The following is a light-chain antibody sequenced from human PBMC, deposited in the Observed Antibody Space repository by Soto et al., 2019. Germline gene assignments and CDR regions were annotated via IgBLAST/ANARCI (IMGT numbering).Light chain of an antibody. CDR1: RSGSSY. CDR3: QQYGISPPT. CDR2: GIS. V-gene: IGKV3-20*01. Sequence: ETVLTQSPGTLPLSPWDRATLSCSGKRSGSSYLAWYQQKPGQAPSLLIYGISSRATGIPDRFSGSGSGTDFTLTISSLEPEDFAVFYCQQYGISPPTFGPGTKVDIK. J-gene: IGKJ1*01.